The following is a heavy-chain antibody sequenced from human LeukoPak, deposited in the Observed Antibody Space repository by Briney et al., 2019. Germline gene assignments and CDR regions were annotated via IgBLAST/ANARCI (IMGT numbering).Heavy chain of an antibody. J-gene: IGHJ4*02. CDR1: GFTFSSYA. D-gene: IGHD5-24*01. CDR2: ISYDGSNK. Sequence: PGRSLRLSCAASGFTFSSYAMHWVRQAPGKGLEWVAVISYDGSNKYYADSVKGRFTISRDNSKNTLYLQMNSLRAEDTAVYYCARGPSYRRDGYNLVLPFDYWGQGTLVTVSS. CDR3: ARGPSYRRDGYNLVLPFDY. V-gene: IGHV3-30-3*01.